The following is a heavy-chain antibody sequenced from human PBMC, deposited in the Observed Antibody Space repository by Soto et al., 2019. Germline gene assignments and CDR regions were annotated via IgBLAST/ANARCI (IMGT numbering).Heavy chain of an antibody. V-gene: IGHV4-39*01. Sequence: SETLSLTCTVSGGSVSSGSYYWGWIRQPPGKGLEWIGSIYYSGNTYYNPSLKSRVTISVDTSKSQFSLKLSSVTAADTAVYYCARHVGGYYYYMDVWGKGTTVTVSS. D-gene: IGHD2-15*01. CDR3: ARHVGGYYYYMDV. J-gene: IGHJ6*03. CDR2: IYYSGNT. CDR1: GGSVSSGSYY.